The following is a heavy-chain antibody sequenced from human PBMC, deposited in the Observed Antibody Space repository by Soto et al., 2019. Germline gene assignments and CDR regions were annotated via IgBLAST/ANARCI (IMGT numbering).Heavy chain of an antibody. CDR1: GGSFSGYY. V-gene: IGHV4-34*01. CDR3: ARGRVVLLWFGDHNWFDP. J-gene: IGHJ5*02. CDR2: INHSGST. Sequence: SETLSLTCAVYGGSFSGYYWSWIRQPPGKGLEWIGEINHSGSTNYNPSLKSRVTISVDTSKNQFSLKLSSVTAADTAVYYCARGRVVLLWFGDHNWFDPWGQGTLVTVS. D-gene: IGHD3-10*01.